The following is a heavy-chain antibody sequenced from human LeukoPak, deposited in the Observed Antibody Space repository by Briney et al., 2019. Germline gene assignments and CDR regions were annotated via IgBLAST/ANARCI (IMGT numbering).Heavy chain of an antibody. V-gene: IGHV3-15*01. CDR2: FKSKSEGGAT. CDR1: GFTFRTNG. CDR3: VTDTPTGRSGWFGYFQH. J-gene: IGHJ1*01. D-gene: IGHD6-19*01. Sequence: PGGSLRLSCAASGFTFRTNGMSWGRRAPGKGLKWCGRFKSKSEGGATDYAEPAKGRFTISRDDSQTTPHLQMNSLLSEDTAVYYCVTDTPTGRSGWFGYFQHWGQGTLVTVSS.